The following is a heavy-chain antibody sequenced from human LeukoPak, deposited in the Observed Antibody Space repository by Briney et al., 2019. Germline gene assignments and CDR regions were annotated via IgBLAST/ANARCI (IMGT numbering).Heavy chain of an antibody. V-gene: IGHV4-59*01. D-gene: IGHD6-13*01. CDR1: GGPIGSYY. CDR2: IYSSGST. Sequence: SETLSLTCTVSGGPIGSYYWSWIRQPPGKGLEWIGYIYSSGSTNYNPSLKSRVTLSLDTSKNQFSLKLSFVTAADTAVYYCARGVAAPGTGGLSWFDPWGQGTLVTVSS. CDR3: ARGVAAPGTGGLSWFDP. J-gene: IGHJ5*02.